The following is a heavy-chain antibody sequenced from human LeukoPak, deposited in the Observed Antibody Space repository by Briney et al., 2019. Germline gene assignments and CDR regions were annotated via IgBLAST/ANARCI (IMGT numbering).Heavy chain of an antibody. V-gene: IGHV4-59*01. CDR1: GGSISSYY. CDR3: ARSLYYYGSDSFDI. Sequence: KASETLSLTCTVSGGSISSYYWNWIRQPPGKGLEWIGYIYYSGSTNYNPSLKSRVTISVDTSKNQFSLKLSSVTAADTAVFYCARSLYYYGSDSFDIWGQGTMVTVSS. J-gene: IGHJ3*02. D-gene: IGHD3-10*01. CDR2: IYYSGST.